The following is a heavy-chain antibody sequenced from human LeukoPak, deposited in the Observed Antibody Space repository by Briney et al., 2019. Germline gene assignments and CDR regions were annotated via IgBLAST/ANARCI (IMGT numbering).Heavy chain of an antibody. J-gene: IGHJ4*02. D-gene: IGHD3-22*01. V-gene: IGHV3-64*01. CDR3: ARDSQQDKTYYYDSSGYSNFDY. Sequence: GGSLRLSCAASGFTFSSYAMHWVRQAPGKGPEYVSAISSNGGSTYYANSVKGRFTISRDNSKNTLYLQMGSLRAEDMAVYYCARDSQQDKTYYYDSSGYSNFDYWGQGTLVTVSS. CDR1: GFTFSSYA. CDR2: ISSNGGST.